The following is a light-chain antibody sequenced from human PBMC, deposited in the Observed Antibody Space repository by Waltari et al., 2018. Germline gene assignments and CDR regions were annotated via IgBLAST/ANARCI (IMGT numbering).Light chain of an antibody. CDR2: EAT. J-gene: IGLJ2*01. Sequence: QSALTQPASLSGSPGQSITISCAGTKNDIGTYNFFPLFQQFPGQAPKLIVSEATKRPSGVSYRFSGSKSGNTASLTISGLQAEDEADYYCCSYAGGSRVIFGGGTKLTVL. CDR3: CSYAGGSRVI. V-gene: IGLV2-23*01. CDR1: KNDIGTYNF.